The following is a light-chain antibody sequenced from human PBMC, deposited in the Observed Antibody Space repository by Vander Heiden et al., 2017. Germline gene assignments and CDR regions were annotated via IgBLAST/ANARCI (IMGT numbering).Light chain of an antibody. J-gene: IGKJ2*01. Sequence: IVLPPPPGPLSVSTGARAALSCRARQSVNTKLAGYQKKPGQAPGLPIYGSSTRATGSPVRFSVSGSGTEFTLTISSLQSEDFAGDYCQQFSNWPDTLGQGTKLDI. CDR1: QSVNTK. CDR3: QQFSNWPDT. CDR2: GSS. V-gene: IGKV3-15*01.